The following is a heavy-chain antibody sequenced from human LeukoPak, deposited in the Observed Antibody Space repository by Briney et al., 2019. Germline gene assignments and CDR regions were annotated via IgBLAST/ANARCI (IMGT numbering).Heavy chain of an antibody. Sequence: GGSLRLSCAASGFTFSSCAMHWVRQAPGKGLEWVAVISYDGSNKYYADSVKGRFTISRDNSKNTLYLQMNSLRAEDTAVYYCARGDYGDRGYFDYWGQGTLVTVSS. CDR1: GFTFSSCA. D-gene: IGHD4-17*01. CDR3: ARGDYGDRGYFDY. J-gene: IGHJ4*02. V-gene: IGHV3-30*04. CDR2: ISYDGSNK.